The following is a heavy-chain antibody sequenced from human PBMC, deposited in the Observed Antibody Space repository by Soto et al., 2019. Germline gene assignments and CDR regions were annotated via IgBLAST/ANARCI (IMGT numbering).Heavy chain of an antibody. Sequence: GGSLRLSCTASGFTFSDYYMSWIRQAPGKGLEWLSYISSGENTLYYADSVKGRFTISRDNAKNSLYLQMNSLGAEDTAVYYCASGSSPFTYWGQGTLVTVSS. D-gene: IGHD6-6*01. CDR3: ASGSSPFTY. V-gene: IGHV3-11*01. CDR1: GFTFSDYY. J-gene: IGHJ4*02. CDR2: ISSGENTL.